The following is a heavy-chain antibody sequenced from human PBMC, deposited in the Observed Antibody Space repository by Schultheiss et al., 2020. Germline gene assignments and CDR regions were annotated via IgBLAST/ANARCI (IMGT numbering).Heavy chain of an antibody. Sequence: GGSLRLSCAASGFTFDDYAMHWVRQAPGKGLEWVSGISWNSGSIGYADSVKGRFTISRDNAKNSLYLQMNSLRAEDTALYHCARWRLPPAVGFDPWGQGTLVTVSS. CDR3: ARWRLPPAVGFDP. CDR1: GFTFDDYA. J-gene: IGHJ5*02. D-gene: IGHD5-24*01. CDR2: ISWNSGSI. V-gene: IGHV3-9*01.